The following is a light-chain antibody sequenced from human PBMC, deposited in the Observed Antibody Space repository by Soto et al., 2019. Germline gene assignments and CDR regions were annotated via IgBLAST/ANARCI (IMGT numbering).Light chain of an antibody. CDR1: QSISSW. CDR3: KQYNSYPLT. V-gene: IGKV1-5*03. CDR2: KAS. Sequence: DIQMTQSPSTLSASVGDRVTITCRASQSISSWLAWYQQKPGKAPKLLIYKASSLESGVPSRFSGSGYWTEFTLTISSLQPDDFATYYCKQYNSYPLTFGGGTKVEIK. J-gene: IGKJ4*01.